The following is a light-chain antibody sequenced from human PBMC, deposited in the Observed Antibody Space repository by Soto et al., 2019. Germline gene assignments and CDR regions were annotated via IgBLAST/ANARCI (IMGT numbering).Light chain of an antibody. CDR3: HHYGTSPLT. V-gene: IGKV3-20*01. Sequence: EIVLTQSPGTLSLSPGQRATLSCRASQSVSSSYLAWYQQKPGQAPRLLIYGASSRATGIPDRFSGSGSGTHLTLTISRLEPEDFAVYYCHHYGTSPLTFGQGNKVEIK. CDR2: GAS. CDR1: QSVSSSY. J-gene: IGKJ1*01.